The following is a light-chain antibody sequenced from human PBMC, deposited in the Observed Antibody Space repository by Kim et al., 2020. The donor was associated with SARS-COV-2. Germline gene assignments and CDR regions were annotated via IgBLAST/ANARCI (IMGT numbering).Light chain of an antibody. CDR1: QSVSSSF. J-gene: IGKJ4*01. Sequence: EIVLTQSPGTLSLSQGERATLSCRASQSVSSSFLAWYQQKPGQAPRVLIYGASSRATGIPDRFTGSGSGTDFTLTISSLEPEDFAVYYCQQYGSSPLTFGGGTKLEI. CDR3: QQYGSSPLT. CDR2: GAS. V-gene: IGKV3-20*01.